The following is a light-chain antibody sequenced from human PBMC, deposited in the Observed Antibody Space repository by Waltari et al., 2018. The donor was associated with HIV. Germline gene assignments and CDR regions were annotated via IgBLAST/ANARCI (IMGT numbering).Light chain of an antibody. V-gene: IGLV1-51*01. CDR3: GTWDNSLSPWV. CDR2: AND. J-gene: IGLJ3*02. CDR1: ISNIAKSY. Sequence: QPVLTQPPSVSAAPGQNVTISCSGSISNIAKSYLSWYQHIPGTAPKLSSYANDKRHSGIPDRFAASKSGTSATLGITGLQTGDEADYYCGTWDNSLSPWVFGGGTKLTVL.